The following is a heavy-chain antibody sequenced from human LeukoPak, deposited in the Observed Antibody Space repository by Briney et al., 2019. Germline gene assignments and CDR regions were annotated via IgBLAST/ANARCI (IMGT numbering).Heavy chain of an antibody. J-gene: IGHJ4*02. CDR2: ISSGSSTV. CDR3: ARGLGNFDY. Sequence: GGSLRLSCAASGFTFSSYAMTWVRQAPGKGLEWVSYISSGSSTVYYADSVKGRFTISRDNAKNSLYLQMNSLRVEDTAVYYCARGLGNFDYWGQGTLVTVSS. D-gene: IGHD1-26*01. V-gene: IGHV3-48*01. CDR1: GFTFSSYA.